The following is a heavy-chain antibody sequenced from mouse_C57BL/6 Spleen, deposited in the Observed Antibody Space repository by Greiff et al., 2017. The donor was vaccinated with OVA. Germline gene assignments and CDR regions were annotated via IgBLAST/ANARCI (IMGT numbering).Heavy chain of an antibody. Sequence: VKLQQPGAELVRPGSSVKLSCKASGYTFTSYWMDWVKQRPGQGLEWIGNIYPSDSETHYNQKFKDKATLTVDKSSSTAYMQLSSLTSEDSAVYYCARGATVVANDYWGQGTTLTVSS. CDR1: GYTFTSYW. J-gene: IGHJ2*01. V-gene: IGHV1-61*01. CDR3: ARGATVVANDY. D-gene: IGHD1-1*01. CDR2: IYPSDSET.